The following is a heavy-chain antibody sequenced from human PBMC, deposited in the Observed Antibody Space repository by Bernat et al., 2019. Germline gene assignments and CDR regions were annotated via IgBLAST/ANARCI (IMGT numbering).Heavy chain of an antibody. CDR1: GYTFTSYG. D-gene: IGHD3-9*01. V-gene: IGHV1-18*01. CDR3: ARVANYDILTGYYLPHSYDY. Sequence: QGQLVHSCEVVKNPGASGSVSCKTSGYTFTSYGISWVRQAPGQGLEWMGWISAYNGNTNYAQKLQGRVTMTTDTSTSTAYMELRSLRSDDTAVYYLARVANYDILTGYYLPHSYDYWGQGT. CDR2: ISAYNGNT. J-gene: IGHJ4*02.